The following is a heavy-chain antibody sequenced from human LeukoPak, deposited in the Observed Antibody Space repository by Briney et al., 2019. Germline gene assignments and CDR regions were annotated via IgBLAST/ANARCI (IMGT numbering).Heavy chain of an antibody. V-gene: IGHV3-48*03. J-gene: IGHJ4*02. CDR3: AREDTAMAVFDY. CDR1: GFTFSSYE. CDR2: ISSSGSTI. D-gene: IGHD5-18*01. Sequence: GGSLRLSCAASGFTFSSYEMNWVRQAPGKGLEWVSYISSSGSTIYYADSVTGPFTISRDNAKNSLYLQMNSLRAEDTAVYYCAREDTAMAVFDYWGQGTLVTVSS.